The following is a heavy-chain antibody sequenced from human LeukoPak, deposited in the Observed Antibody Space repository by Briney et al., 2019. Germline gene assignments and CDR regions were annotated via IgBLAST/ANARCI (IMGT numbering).Heavy chain of an antibody. CDR1: GGTFSSYA. J-gene: IGHJ4*02. Sequence: SVKVSCKASGGTFSSYAISWVRQAPGQGLEWMGGIIPIFGTANYAQKFQGRVTITADKSTSTAYMELSSLRSEDTAVYYCARDGPGHSGYPPADWGQGTLVTVSS. D-gene: IGHD5-12*01. V-gene: IGHV1-69*06. CDR2: IIPIFGTA. CDR3: ARDGPGHSGYPPAD.